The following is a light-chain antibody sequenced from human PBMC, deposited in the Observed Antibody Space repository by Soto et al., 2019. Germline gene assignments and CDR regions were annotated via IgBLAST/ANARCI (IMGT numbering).Light chain of an antibody. CDR1: QSVTNNF. Sequence: IVLTQSPGTLSLSPGERATLSCGASQSVTNNFLAWYQQKXGQAPRLLIYGASSRATGVPDRFSGSGSGTDFTLTISRLEPGDFAVYYCQQYGTPLFTFGPGTKVDIK. V-gene: IGKV3-20*01. CDR2: GAS. J-gene: IGKJ3*01. CDR3: QQYGTPLFT.